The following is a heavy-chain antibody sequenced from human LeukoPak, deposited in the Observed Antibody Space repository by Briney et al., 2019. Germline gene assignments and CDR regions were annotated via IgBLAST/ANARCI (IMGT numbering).Heavy chain of an antibody. J-gene: IGHJ5*02. Sequence: GGSLRLSCTASGFTFGDYAMSWFRQAPGKGLEWVGFIRSKAYGGTTEYAASVKGRFTISRDDSKSIAYLQMNSLKTEDTAVYYCTSDRGYSSSVHWFDPWGQGTLVTVSS. CDR3: TSDRGYSSSVHWFDP. D-gene: IGHD6-13*01. V-gene: IGHV3-49*03. CDR1: GFTFGDYA. CDR2: IRSKAYGGTT.